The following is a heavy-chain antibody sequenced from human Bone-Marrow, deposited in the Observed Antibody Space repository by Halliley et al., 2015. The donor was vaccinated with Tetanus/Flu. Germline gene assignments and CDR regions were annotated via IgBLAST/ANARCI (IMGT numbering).Heavy chain of an antibody. D-gene: IGHD3-22*01. CDR3: AKVPYYYDGSGYYV. CDR2: ISDDGSNK. J-gene: IGHJ6*02. Sequence: VATISDDGSNKDYADSVKGRFTISRDNSRSTLYLRMNSLRPEDTAVYYCAKVPYYYDGSGYYVWGQGTTVTVSS. V-gene: IGHV3-30*18.